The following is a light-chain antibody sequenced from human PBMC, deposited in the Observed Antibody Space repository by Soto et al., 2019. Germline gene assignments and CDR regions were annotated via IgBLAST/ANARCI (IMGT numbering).Light chain of an antibody. CDR3: QQYNSYS. CDR2: PAS. Sequence: DIQMTQSPSTLPASVGDRVTITCRASQSISNWLAWYPQKPGTAPKLLIYPASTLESGVPSRFRGSGSGTEFTITISSLQPDDFATYYCQQYNSYSFGQGTKVDIK. J-gene: IGKJ1*01. V-gene: IGKV1-5*01. CDR1: QSISNW.